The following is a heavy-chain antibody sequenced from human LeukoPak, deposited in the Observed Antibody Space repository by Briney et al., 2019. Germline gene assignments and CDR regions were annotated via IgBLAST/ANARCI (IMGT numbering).Heavy chain of an antibody. CDR2: ISGSGGST. D-gene: IGHD2-2*01. V-gene: IGHV3-23*01. CDR3: ARGVVVSAAIATYYYFMDV. Sequence: GGSLRLSCAASGFTFSSYAMSWVRQAPGKGLEWVSAISGSGGSTYYADSVKGRFTISRDNSKNTLYLQMNSLRAEDTALYYCARGVVVSAAIATYYYFMDVWGKGTTVTVSS. CDR1: GFTFSSYA. J-gene: IGHJ6*03.